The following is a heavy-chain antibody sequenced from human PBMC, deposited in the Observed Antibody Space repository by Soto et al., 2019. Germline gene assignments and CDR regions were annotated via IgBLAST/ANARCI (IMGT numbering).Heavy chain of an antibody. CDR1: GGTFSRYT. CDR2: ITPMFGTA. V-gene: IGHV1-69*06. CDR3: ASSYCSSTSCYTVRVGGEGMDV. J-gene: IGHJ6*02. Sequence: QVQLVQSGAEVKKPGSSVKVSCKASGGTFSRYTITWVRQAPGQGLEWMGGITPMFGTANYAQKFQGRVTITAEKSTSTAYMELSSLRSEDTAVYYCASSYCSSTSCYTVRVGGEGMDVWGQGTTVTVSS. D-gene: IGHD2-2*02.